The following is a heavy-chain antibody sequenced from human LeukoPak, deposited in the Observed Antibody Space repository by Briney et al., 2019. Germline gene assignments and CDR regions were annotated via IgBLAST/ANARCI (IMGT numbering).Heavy chain of an antibody. V-gene: IGHV4-4*09. CDR2: IYTSGST. Sequence: KPSETLSLTCTVSGGSISSYCWSWIRQPPGKGLEWIGYIYTSGSTNYNPSLKSRVTISVDTSKNQFSLKLSSVTAADTAVYYCARLSLYYDFWSGYRAVYYFDYWGQGTLVTVSS. CDR3: ARLSLYYDFWSGYRAVYYFDY. D-gene: IGHD3-3*01. CDR1: GGSISSYC. J-gene: IGHJ4*02.